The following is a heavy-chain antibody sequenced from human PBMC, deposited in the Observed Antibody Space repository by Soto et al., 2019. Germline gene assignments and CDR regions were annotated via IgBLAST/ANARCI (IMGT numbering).Heavy chain of an antibody. J-gene: IGHJ4*02. CDR2: ISWNSGSI. CDR3: VLEAARPH. CDR1: GLTFDDYA. Sequence: GGSLRLSCAASGLTFDDYAMHWVRQAPGKGLEWVSGISWNSGSIGYADSVKGRFTISRDNAKNSLYLQMNSLRAEDTALHYCVLEAARPHWGQGTLVTVSS. D-gene: IGHD6-6*01. V-gene: IGHV3-9*01.